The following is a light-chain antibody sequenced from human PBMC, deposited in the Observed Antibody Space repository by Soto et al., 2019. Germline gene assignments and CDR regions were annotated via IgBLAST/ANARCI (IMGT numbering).Light chain of an antibody. Sequence: ALTRPPSTSRSPGQSVTISCTGTSSDVGDYNYVSWYQQHPGKAPKLMIYEVSKRPSGVPDRFSGSKSGNTASLTVSGLQAEDEADYYCTSYAGTNNPYVFGTGTKVTVL. CDR1: SSDVGDYNY. CDR3: TSYAGTNNPYV. CDR2: EVS. V-gene: IGLV2-8*01. J-gene: IGLJ1*01.